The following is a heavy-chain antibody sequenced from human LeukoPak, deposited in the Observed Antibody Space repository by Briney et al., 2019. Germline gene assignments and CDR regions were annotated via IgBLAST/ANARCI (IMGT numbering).Heavy chain of an antibody. CDR3: ARVGSSYDFCDC. J-gene: IGHJ4*02. V-gene: IGHV4-4*07. CDR1: GGAISGYY. CDR2: VYSSGST. D-gene: IGHD3/OR15-3a*01. Sequence: SETLSLTCTLSGGAISGYYWSWIRQPAGKGLEWLGRVYSSGSTKYNPSLESRVTMSVDTSKNQFSLKLNFVTAADTAVYYCARVGSSYDFCDCWGEGTLVTVSS.